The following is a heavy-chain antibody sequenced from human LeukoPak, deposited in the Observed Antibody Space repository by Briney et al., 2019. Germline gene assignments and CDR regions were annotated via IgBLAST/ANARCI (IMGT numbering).Heavy chain of an antibody. D-gene: IGHD3-3*01. CDR1: GYTFATYY. V-gene: IGHV1-46*01. Sequence: ASVKVSCKASGYTFATYYIHWVRQAPGQGLEWMGIINPKTGITNYAQKFQGRVTITRNTSISTAYMELSSLRSEDTAVYYCARRDDFWSGYGYWGQGTLVTVSS. CDR3: ARRDDFWSGYGY. CDR2: INPKTGIT. J-gene: IGHJ4*02.